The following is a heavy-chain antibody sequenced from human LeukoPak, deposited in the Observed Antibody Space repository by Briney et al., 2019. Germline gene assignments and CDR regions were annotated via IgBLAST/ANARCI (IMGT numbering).Heavy chain of an antibody. CDR1: VGSFCGYY. D-gene: IGHD5-24*01. V-gene: IGHV4-34*01. J-gene: IGHJ4*02. CDR2: INHGGAT. CDR3: ARLGDGYNRPPGY. Sequence: SETLSLTCAVYVGSFCGYYWSWVRHAPGKGQEWVGEINHGGATNSNPSLKSRVTISVDTSKNQFSLKVTSVTAADTAVYYWARLGDGYNRPPGYWGQGTPVTVSS.